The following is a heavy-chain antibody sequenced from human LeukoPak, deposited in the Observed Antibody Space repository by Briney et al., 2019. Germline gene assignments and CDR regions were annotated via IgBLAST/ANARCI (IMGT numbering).Heavy chain of an antibody. CDR1: GGSISSHY. CDR3: ARDVGSSSSWGFFDY. CDR2: IYYSGST. Sequence: TSETLSLTCTVSGGSISSHYWSWIRQPPGKGLEWIGYIYYSGSTNYNPSLKSRVTISVDTSKNQFSLKLSSVTAADTAVYYCARDVGSSSSWGFFDYWGQGTLVTVSS. V-gene: IGHV4-59*11. D-gene: IGHD6-13*01. J-gene: IGHJ4*02.